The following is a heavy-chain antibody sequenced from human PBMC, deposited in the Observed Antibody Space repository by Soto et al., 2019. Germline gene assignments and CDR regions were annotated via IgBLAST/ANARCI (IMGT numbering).Heavy chain of an antibody. CDR1: GGTFSSYA. CDR3: ARDCSGGSCYSYYYYYGMDV. V-gene: IGHV1-69*13. J-gene: IGHJ6*02. CDR2: IIPIFGTA. D-gene: IGHD2-15*01. Sequence: SVKVSCKASGGTFSSYAISWVRQAPGQGLEWMGGIIPIFGTANYAQKFQGRVTITADESTSTAYMELSSLRSEDTAVYYCARDCSGGSCYSYYYYYGMDVWGQGTTVTVSS.